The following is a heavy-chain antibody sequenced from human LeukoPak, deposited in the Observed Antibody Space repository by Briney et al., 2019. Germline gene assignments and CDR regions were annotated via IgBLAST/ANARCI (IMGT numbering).Heavy chain of an antibody. CDR1: GGSFSNYA. Sequence: SVKVSCKASGGSFSNYAISWVRQAPGQGLEWMGGIVPILSTTNYARKFQGRVTMTAGESTSTAYMELSSLRSDDAAVYYCARGPPPYTEGDLFYYYGLDVWGQGTTVTVSS. CDR2: IVPILSTT. J-gene: IGHJ6*02. V-gene: IGHV1-69*13. CDR3: ARGPPPYTEGDLFYYYGLDV. D-gene: IGHD3-16*01.